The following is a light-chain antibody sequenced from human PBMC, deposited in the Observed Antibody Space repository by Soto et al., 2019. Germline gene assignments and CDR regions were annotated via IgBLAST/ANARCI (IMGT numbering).Light chain of an antibody. V-gene: IGKV1-5*03. CDR1: VSVNRG. CDR2: QAS. J-gene: IGKJ1*01. Sequence: DIRMTQSPSTLSASIGDRVTITCRASVSVNRGLAWYQQKPGKTTKLLIYQASTLESGVPSRFSGGGSGTECTLSISSLHPDDVASYYCHQYNANSQALGQGTKVEIK. CDR3: HQYNANSQA.